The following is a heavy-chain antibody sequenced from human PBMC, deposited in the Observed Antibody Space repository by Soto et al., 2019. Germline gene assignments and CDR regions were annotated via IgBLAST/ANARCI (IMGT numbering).Heavy chain of an antibody. Sequence: EVQLVESGGGLVKPGGSLRLSCAASGFTFSSYSMNWVRQSPGKGLEWVSSISSSSSYIYYADSVKGRFTISRDNAKNSLYLQMNSLRAEDTAVYYCARGVAAAGDDYWGQGTLVTVSS. J-gene: IGHJ4*02. CDR1: GFTFSSYS. CDR2: ISSSSSYI. D-gene: IGHD6-13*01. CDR3: ARGVAAAGDDY. V-gene: IGHV3-21*01.